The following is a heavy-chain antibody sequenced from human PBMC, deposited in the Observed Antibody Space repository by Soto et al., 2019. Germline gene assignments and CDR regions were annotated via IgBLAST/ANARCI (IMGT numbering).Heavy chain of an antibody. D-gene: IGHD3-10*01. CDR2: IYHSGST. V-gene: IGHV4-4*02. J-gene: IGHJ5*02. CDR1: GGSISSSNW. CDR3: ARDYMVRGVMRWFDP. Sequence: QVQLQESGPGLVKPSGTLSLTCAVSGGSISSSNWWSWVRQPPGKGLEWIGEIYHSGSTNYNPSLKSRVTIPVDKSKNQFSRKRSFVTAADTDVYYCARDYMVRGVMRWFDPWGQGTLVTVSS.